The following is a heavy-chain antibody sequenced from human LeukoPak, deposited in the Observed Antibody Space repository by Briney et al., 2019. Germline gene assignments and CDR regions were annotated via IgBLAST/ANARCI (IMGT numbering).Heavy chain of an antibody. CDR1: GFTFSSYA. CDR2: ISGSGGST. CDR3: AKVDRPASIVVVVAATGEYFQH. J-gene: IGHJ1*01. Sequence: GGSLRLSCAASGFTFSSYAMSWVRQAPGKGPEWVSAISGSGGSTYYADSVKGRFTISRDNSKNTLYLQMNSLRAEDTAVYYCAKVDRPASIVVVVAATGEYFQHWGQGTLVTVSS. V-gene: IGHV3-23*01. D-gene: IGHD2-15*01.